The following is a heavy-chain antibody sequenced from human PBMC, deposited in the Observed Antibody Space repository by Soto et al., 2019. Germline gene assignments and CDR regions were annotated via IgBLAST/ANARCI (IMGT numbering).Heavy chain of an antibody. J-gene: IGHJ6*02. CDR1: GYTFTSYG. V-gene: IGHV1-18*01. D-gene: IGHD2-15*01. CDR3: ARVDCSGGSCHWGMDV. Sequence: ASVKVSCKSSGYTFTSYGISCVRQAPGQGLEWMGWISAYNGNTNYAQKLQGRVTMTTDTSTSTAYMELRSLRSDDTAVYYCARVDCSGGSCHWGMDVWGQGTTVTVSS. CDR2: ISAYNGNT.